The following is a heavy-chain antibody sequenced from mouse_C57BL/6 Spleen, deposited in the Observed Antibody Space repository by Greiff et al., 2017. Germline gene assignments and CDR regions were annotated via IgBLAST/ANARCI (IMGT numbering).Heavy chain of an antibody. CDR2: IWWDDDK. CDR3: ARRGAMMVTGYFDY. D-gene: IGHD2-3*01. V-gene: IGHV8-8*01. J-gene: IGHJ2*01. CDR1: GFSLSTFGMG. Sequence: VKLQESGPGILQPSQTLSLTCSFSGFSLSTFGMGVGWIRQPSGKGLEWLAHIWWDDDKYYNPALKSRLTISKDTSKNQVFLKIANVDTADTATYYCARRGAMMVTGYFDYWGQGTTLTVSS.